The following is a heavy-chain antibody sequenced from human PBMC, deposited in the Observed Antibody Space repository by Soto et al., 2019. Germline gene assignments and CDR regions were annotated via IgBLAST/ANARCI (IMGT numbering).Heavy chain of an antibody. V-gene: IGHV4-34*01. CDR3: ASTYDILTGYPQGR. CDR2: INHSGST. J-gene: IGHJ4*02. CDR1: GGPFSGYY. D-gene: IGHD3-9*01. Sequence: SETLFLTCAVYGGPFSGYYWSWIRQPPGKGLEWIGEINHSGSTNYNPSLKSRVTISVDTSKNQFSLKLSSVTAADTAVYYCASTYDILTGYPQGRWGQGTLVTVSS.